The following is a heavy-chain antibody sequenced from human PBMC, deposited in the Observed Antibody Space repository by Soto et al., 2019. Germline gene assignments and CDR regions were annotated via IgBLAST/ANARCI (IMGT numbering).Heavy chain of an antibody. V-gene: IGHV4-59*08. D-gene: IGHD3-3*01. CDR2: IYYGGSA. Sequence: PSETLSLTCTVSGASLTSTHWSWVRQPPGKGLEWIGYIYYGGSANYNPSLSGRFTMSLDTSKNHFSLKVSSVTAADTAVYYCARLLDYDFWSGFYGPHDYSDMDAWGKGDTVTISS. J-gene: IGHJ6*04. CDR1: GASLTSTH. CDR3: ARLLDYDFWSGFYGPHDYSDMDA.